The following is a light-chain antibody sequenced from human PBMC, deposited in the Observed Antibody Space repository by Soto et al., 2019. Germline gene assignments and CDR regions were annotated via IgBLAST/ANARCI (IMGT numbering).Light chain of an antibody. V-gene: IGKV1-39*01. Sequence: DVQLTQYPSSLSGSVGDRVTISCRASQSISGYLNWYQQKPGKAPNLLIFDASSLQSGVPSRFSGRGSGAEYTLTISSLQPEDFATYFCQHSYSNFPITFGQGTRLEIK. CDR2: DAS. CDR3: QHSYSNFPIT. J-gene: IGKJ5*01. CDR1: QSISGY.